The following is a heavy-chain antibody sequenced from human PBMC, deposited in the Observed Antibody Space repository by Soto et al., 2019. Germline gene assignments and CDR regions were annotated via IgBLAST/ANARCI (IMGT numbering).Heavy chain of an antibody. J-gene: IGHJ6*02. CDR2: LSYDGSNK. CDR3: AKNVVDYYDSSGYYYYYYYGMDV. D-gene: IGHD3-22*01. CDR1: GFTFSGHR. V-gene: IGHV3-30*18. Sequence: GGSLRLSCAASGFTFSGHRMPWVRQAPGKGLEWVAGLSYDGSNKYYADSVKGRFTISRDNAKKKLDLQMNSLRAEDTAVYYCAKNVVDYYDSSGYYYYYYYGMDVWGQGTTVTVSS.